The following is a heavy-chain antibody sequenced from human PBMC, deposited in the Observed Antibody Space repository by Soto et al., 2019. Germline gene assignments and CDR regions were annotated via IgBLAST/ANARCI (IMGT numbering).Heavy chain of an antibody. CDR2: IYYSGST. CDR1: HVSLNSGTNY. Sequence: SGNLSLTCAFHHVSLNSGTNYCAWFRQPPGKGLEWIANIYYSGSTFYNPSLKSRVTISLDTSKNQLSLKLRSVTAADTAVYYCVIKEAARYFDFCGQGTLLTVSS. J-gene: IGHJ4*02. CDR3: VIKEAARYFDF. V-gene: IGHV4-39*01. D-gene: IGHD6-13*01.